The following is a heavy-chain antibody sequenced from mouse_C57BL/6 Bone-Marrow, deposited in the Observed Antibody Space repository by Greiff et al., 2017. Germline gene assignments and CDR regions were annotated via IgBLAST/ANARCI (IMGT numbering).Heavy chain of an antibody. J-gene: IGHJ4*01. CDR3: AGRGYSYAMDY. CDR2: ISSGGSYT. Sequence: EVQRVESGGDLVKPGGSLKLSCAASGFTFSSYGMSWVRQTPDKRLEWVATISSGGSYTYYPDSVKGRCTISRDNAKNTLYLQMSRLKSEDTTMYYCAGRGYSYAMDYWGQGTSVTVSA. CDR1: GFTFSSYG. V-gene: IGHV5-6*01. D-gene: IGHD2-3*01.